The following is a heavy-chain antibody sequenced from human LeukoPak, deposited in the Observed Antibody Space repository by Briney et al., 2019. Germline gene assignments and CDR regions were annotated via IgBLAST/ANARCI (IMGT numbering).Heavy chain of an antibody. Sequence: GGSLRLSCAASGFTFSSYGMHWVRQAPGKGLEWVAVISYDGSDKYYADSVKGRFTISRDNSKNTMYLQMNSRRAEDTAVYYCGNHFPHFDYWGQGTLVTVSS. CDR3: GNHFPHFDY. D-gene: IGHD3-3*02. CDR1: GFTFSSYG. J-gene: IGHJ4*02. CDR2: ISYDGSDK. V-gene: IGHV3-30*18.